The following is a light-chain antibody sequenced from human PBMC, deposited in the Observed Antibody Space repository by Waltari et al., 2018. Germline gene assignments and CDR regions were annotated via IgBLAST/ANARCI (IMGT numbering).Light chain of an antibody. CDR1: SSDFGNYNY. CDR3: SSFRSANSGV. Sequence: QSALTQPASVSGSPGQSTTISYTGTSSDFGNYNYVSWYQQHPGKAPKLMIYDVSNRPSGVSNRFAVSKSGNTASLTISGLQAEDEADYYCSSFRSANSGVFGGGTKLTVL. CDR2: DVS. J-gene: IGLJ2*01. V-gene: IGLV2-14*03.